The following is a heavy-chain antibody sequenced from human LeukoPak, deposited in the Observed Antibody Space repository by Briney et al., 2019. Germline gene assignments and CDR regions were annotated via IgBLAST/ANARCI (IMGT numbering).Heavy chain of an antibody. V-gene: IGHV3-23*01. CDR1: GFTFSSYA. Sequence: PGGSLRLSCAASGFTFSSYAMICVRQAPGKGLEWVSAISGSGGSTYYADSVKGRFTISSDNSKNTLYLQMNSLRAEDTAVYYCAKDLRPGYSSSWYANYFDYWGQGTLVTVSS. J-gene: IGHJ4*02. D-gene: IGHD6-13*01. CDR2: ISGSGGST. CDR3: AKDLRPGYSSSWYANYFDY.